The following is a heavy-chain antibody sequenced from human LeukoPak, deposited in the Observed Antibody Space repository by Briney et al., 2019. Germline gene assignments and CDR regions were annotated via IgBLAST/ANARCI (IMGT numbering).Heavy chain of an antibody. J-gene: IGHJ5*01. CDR1: GFTVSAKY. D-gene: IGHD3-16*01. CDR3: ARDGGFGGPGGDNWFDS. V-gene: IGHV3-66*02. Sequence: GGSLRLSCAASGFTVSAKYMSWVRQGPGKGLDWISSIYSDGGTNYADSVKGRFTISRDNSKNTLYLHMNSLRPEDTAVYYCARDGGFGGPGGDNWFDSWGQGALVTVSS. CDR2: IYSDGGT.